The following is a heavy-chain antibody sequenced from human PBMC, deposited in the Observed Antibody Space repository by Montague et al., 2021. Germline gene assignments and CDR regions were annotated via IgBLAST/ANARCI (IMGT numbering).Heavy chain of an antibody. CDR3: AKQDYFVSGTSYKGFDP. CDR1: SGSIFHAH. J-gene: IGHJ5*02. Sequence: ETLSLTCTVSSGSIFHAHWSWVRQPPGKGLEWLGSMFYGGATSNNPSLKSRVTMSIDTSTNQFSLKLSFVTAADTAVYYCAKQDYFVSGTSYKGFDPWGRGILVTASS. V-gene: IGHV4-59*08. D-gene: IGHD3-10*01. CDR2: MFYGGAT.